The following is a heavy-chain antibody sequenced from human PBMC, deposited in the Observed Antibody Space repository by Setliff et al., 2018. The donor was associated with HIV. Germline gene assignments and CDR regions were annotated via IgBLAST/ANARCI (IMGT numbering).Heavy chain of an antibody. CDR2: IYSSGST. J-gene: IGHJ4*02. V-gene: IGHV4-4*09. CDR3: ARAYFGSGIYY. D-gene: IGHD3-10*01. Sequence: ASETLSLTCTVSGGSISSYYWSWIRRPPGKGLEWLGHIYSSGSTNYNPSLKSRVTISVDTSKNQFSLKLYSVTAADTAVYYCARAYFGSGIYYWGQGTLVTVSS. CDR1: GGSISSYY.